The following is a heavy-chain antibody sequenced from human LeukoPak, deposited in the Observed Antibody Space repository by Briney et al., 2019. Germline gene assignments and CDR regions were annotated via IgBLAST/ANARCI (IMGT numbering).Heavy chain of an antibody. J-gene: IGHJ4*02. CDR2: ISSSGSTI. V-gene: IGHV3-11*01. CDR3: ARDLWFGEYYFDY. D-gene: IGHD3-10*01. Sequence: PGGSLRLSCAASGFTFSDYYMSWIRQAPGKGLEWVSYISSSGSTIYYADSVKGRFTISRDNAKDSLYLQMNSLRAEDTAVYYCARDLWFGEYYFDYWGQGTLVTVSS. CDR1: GFTFSDYY.